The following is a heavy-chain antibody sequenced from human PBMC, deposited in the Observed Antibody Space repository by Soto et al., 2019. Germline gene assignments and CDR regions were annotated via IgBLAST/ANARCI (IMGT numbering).Heavy chain of an antibody. V-gene: IGHV4-59*12. Sequence: PSETLSLTCTVSGGSISSYYWSWIRQPPGKGLEWIGYIYYSGSTYYNPSLKGRVSISVDTSRNQFSLKLSSVTAADTVVYYCAREGTTVTYNWLDPWGQGTLVTVSS. J-gene: IGHJ5*02. CDR1: GGSISSYY. CDR2: IYYSGST. D-gene: IGHD4-17*01. CDR3: AREGTTVTYNWLDP.